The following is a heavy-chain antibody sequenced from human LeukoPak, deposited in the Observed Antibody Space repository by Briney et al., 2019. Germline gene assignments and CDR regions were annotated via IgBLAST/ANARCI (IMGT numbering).Heavy chain of an antibody. CDR3: ASRVVGANEEYFQH. CDR1: GGSISSYY. V-gene: IGHV4-59*08. J-gene: IGHJ1*01. CDR2: IYSSGST. Sequence: SETLSLTFTVSGGSISSYYWSWIRQPPGKGLEWIGYIYSSGSTNYNPSLKSRVTISVDTSKNQFSLKLSSVTAADTAVYYCASRVVGANEEYFQHWGQGTLVTVSS. D-gene: IGHD1-26*01.